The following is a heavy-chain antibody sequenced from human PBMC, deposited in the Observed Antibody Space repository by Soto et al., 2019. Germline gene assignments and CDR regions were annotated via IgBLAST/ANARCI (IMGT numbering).Heavy chain of an antibody. Sequence: EVQLVESGGGLVQPGGSLRLSCAASGFTFSRTWMSWVRQAPGKGLEWVANIKQDGSEKYYVDSVKGRFTISRDNAKNSLYLHMNSLSAEDTAVYYCARALYGPYWYFELWGRGTLFTVSS. CDR1: GFTFSRTW. V-gene: IGHV3-7*01. CDR3: ARALYGPYWYFEL. J-gene: IGHJ2*01. CDR2: IKQDGSEK. D-gene: IGHD4-17*01.